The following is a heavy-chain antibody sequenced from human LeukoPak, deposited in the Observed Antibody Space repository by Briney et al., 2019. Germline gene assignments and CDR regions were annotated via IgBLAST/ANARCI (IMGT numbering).Heavy chain of an antibody. Sequence: SETLSLTCTVSGGSISSGSYYWSWIRQPAGKGLEWIGRIYTSGSTNYNPSLKSRVTISVDTSKNQFSLKLSSVTAADTAVYYCARGITIFGVVISSDYWGQGTLVTVSS. CDR3: ARGITIFGVVISSDY. J-gene: IGHJ4*02. D-gene: IGHD3-3*01. V-gene: IGHV4-61*02. CDR1: GGSISSGSYY. CDR2: IYTSGST.